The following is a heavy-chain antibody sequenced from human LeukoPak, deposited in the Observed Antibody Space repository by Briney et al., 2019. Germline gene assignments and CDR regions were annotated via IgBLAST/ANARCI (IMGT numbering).Heavy chain of an antibody. V-gene: IGHV3-21*01. CDR2: ISSSNSHI. J-gene: IGHJ6*02. Sequence: GGSLRLSCAASGFTFSSYSMNWVRQAPGKGLEWVSSISSSNSHIYYADSVKGRFTISRDNAKNSLYLQMNSLRAEDTAVYYCARVSLGFGDVWGQGTTVTVSS. CDR1: GFTFSSYS. CDR3: ARVSLGFGDV. D-gene: IGHD3-10*01.